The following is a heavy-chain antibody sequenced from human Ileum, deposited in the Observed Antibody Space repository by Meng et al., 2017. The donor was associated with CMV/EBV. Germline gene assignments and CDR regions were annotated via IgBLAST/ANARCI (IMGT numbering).Heavy chain of an antibody. CDR3: ARDDILLFE. V-gene: IGHV3-30*03. CDR2: ISFEGRNQ. J-gene: IGHJ4*02. CDR1: GFNFGNYG. D-gene: IGHD3-10*01. Sequence: GGSLRLSCAASGFNFGNYGMHWVRQAPGKGLEWVAVISFEGRNQYYADSVKGRFTISRDNSKNTLYLQMNSLRAEDTAVYYCARDDILLFEGGQGTLVTVSS.